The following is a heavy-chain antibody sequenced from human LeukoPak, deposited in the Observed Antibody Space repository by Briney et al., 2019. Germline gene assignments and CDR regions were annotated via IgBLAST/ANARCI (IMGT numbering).Heavy chain of an antibody. CDR3: AAYYYDSSGSRPDY. Sequence: GASVKVSCKASGYTFTSYYMHWVRQAPGQGLEWMGIINPSGGSTSYAQKFQGRVTMTRDTSISTAYMELSRLRSDDTAVYYCAAYYYDSSGSRPDYWGQGTLVTVSS. V-gene: IGHV1-46*01. CDR2: INPSGGST. J-gene: IGHJ4*02. CDR1: GYTFTSYY. D-gene: IGHD3-22*01.